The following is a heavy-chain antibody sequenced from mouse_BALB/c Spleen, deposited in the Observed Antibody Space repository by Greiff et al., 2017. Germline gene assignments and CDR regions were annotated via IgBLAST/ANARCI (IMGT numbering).Heavy chain of an antibody. CDR2: IRNKANGYTT. Sequence: EVQLVESGGGLVQPGGSLRLSCATSGFTFTDYYMSWVRQPPGKALEWLGFIRNKANGYTTEYSASVKGRFTISRDNSQSILYLQMNTLRAEDSATYYCARDGNYYGSSPWFAYWGQGTLVTVSA. D-gene: IGHD1-1*01. J-gene: IGHJ3*01. CDR3: ARDGNYYGSSPWFAY. V-gene: IGHV7-3*02. CDR1: GFTFTDYY.